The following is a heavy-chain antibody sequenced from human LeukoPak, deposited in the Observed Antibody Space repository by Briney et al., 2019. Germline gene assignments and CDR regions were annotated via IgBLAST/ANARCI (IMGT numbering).Heavy chain of an antibody. Sequence: KPSETLSLTCNVSGGSISSYYWSWIRQPAGKGLEWIGRVYTSGDTDYNPSLGSRVTVSLDTSKNQFSLKLSSVTAADTAVYYCARGIAAAPNQGCFDYWGQGTLVTVSS. D-gene: IGHD6-13*01. J-gene: IGHJ4*02. CDR1: GGSISSYY. CDR2: VYTSGDT. V-gene: IGHV4-4*07. CDR3: ARGIAAAPNQGCFDY.